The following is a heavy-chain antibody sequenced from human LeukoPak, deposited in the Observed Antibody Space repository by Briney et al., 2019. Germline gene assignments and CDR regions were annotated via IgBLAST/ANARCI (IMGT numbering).Heavy chain of an antibody. CDR2: ISSSSSYI. CDR1: GFTFSSYS. J-gene: IGHJ6*03. D-gene: IGHD3-9*01. V-gene: IGHV3-21*01. Sequence: GGSLRLSCAASGFTFSSYSMNWVRQAPGKGLEWVSSISSSSSYIYYADSVKGRFTISRDNAKNSLYLQMNSLRAEDTAVYYCARRQNYDILTGYIYYYYMDVWGKGTTVTVSS. CDR3: ARRQNYDILTGYIYYYYMDV.